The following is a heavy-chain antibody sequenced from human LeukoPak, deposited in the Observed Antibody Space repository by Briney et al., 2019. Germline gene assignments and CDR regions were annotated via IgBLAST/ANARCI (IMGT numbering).Heavy chain of an antibody. CDR1: GYTLTELS. CDR2: FDPEDGET. V-gene: IGHV1-24*01. D-gene: IGHD6-19*01. CDR3: ATKVERWLVRRWFDP. Sequence: APVNVSCKVSGYTLTELSMHWVRQAPGKGLEWMGGFDPEDGETIYAQKFQGRVTMTEDTSTDTAYMELSSLRSEDTAVYYCATKVERWLVRRWFDPWGQGTLVIVSS. J-gene: IGHJ5*02.